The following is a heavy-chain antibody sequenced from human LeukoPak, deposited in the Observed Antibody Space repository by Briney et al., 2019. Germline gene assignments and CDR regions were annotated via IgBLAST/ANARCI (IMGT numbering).Heavy chain of an antibody. Sequence: GGSLRLSCAASGFTVNSNYMNWVRQAPGKGLEWVSVIYSGGSTYYADSVKGRFTISRDNSKSTLYLQMNSLRAEDTAVYYCARDGAAAHGTPYYFDYWGQGTLVTVSS. CDR3: ARDGAAAHGTPYYFDY. V-gene: IGHV3-66*01. CDR2: IYSGGST. D-gene: IGHD6-13*01. J-gene: IGHJ4*02. CDR1: GFTVNSNY.